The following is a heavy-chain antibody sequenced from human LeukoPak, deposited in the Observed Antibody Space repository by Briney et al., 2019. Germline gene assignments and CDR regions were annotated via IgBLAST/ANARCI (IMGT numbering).Heavy chain of an antibody. J-gene: IGHJ4*02. V-gene: IGHV4-59*01. D-gene: IGHD1-7*01. CDR3: VRDRELNY. CDR1: GGSIGNYY. Sequence: KTSETLSLTCIVSGGSIGNYYWNWIRQPPGKGLEWIGYIYNSGSTSYNPSLKSRATISADTSKNQFSLKLSSVTAADTAVYYCVRDRELNYWGQGTLVTVSS. CDR2: IYNSGST.